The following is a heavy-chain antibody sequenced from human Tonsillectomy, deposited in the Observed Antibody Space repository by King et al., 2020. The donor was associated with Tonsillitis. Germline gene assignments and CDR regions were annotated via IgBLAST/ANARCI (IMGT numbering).Heavy chain of an antibody. CDR2: IKHDGSDT. D-gene: IGHD7-27*01. CDR1: GFTFSAHW. CDR3: GRANWGRIDY. J-gene: IGHJ4*02. Sequence: VPLVESGGGLVQPGGSLRLSCAASGFTFSAHWMAWARQVPGKGLEWVANIKHDGSDTYYVDSMKGRFSISKDDGKNSVYLQMNSLRVEDTAVYYCGRANWGRIDYWGQGALVTVSS. V-gene: IGHV3-7*02.